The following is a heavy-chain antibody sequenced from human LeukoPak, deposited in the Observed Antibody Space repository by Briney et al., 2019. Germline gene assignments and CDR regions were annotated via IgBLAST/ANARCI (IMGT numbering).Heavy chain of an antibody. CDR2: INSDGSST. J-gene: IGHJ2*01. Sequence: PGGSLRLSCAASGFTFSGYCMHWVRQAPGKGLVWVSRINSDGSSTSYADSVKGRFTISRDNAKNTLYLQMSSLRAEDTAVYYCAREAVAGYWYFDLWGRGTLVTVSS. CDR1: GFTFSGYC. CDR3: AREAVAGYWYFDL. V-gene: IGHV3-74*01. D-gene: IGHD6-19*01.